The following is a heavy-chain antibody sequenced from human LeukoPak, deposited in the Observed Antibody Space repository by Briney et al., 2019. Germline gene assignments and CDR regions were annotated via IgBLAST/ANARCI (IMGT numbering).Heavy chain of an antibody. V-gene: IGHV1-8*01. CDR1: GYTFTSYD. CDR3: AIRYGSGEKYYYYYYMHV. CDR2: MNPNSGNT. Sequence: VASVKVSCKASGYTFTSYDINWVRQATGQGLEWMGWMNPNSGNTGYAQKFQGRFTMTRNTSISTAYMELSSLRSEDTAVYYCAIRYGSGEKYYYYYYMHVWGKGTTVTVSS. J-gene: IGHJ6*03. D-gene: IGHD3-10*01.